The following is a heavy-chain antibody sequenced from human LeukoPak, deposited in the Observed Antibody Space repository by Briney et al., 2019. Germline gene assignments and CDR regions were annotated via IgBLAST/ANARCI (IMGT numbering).Heavy chain of an antibody. V-gene: IGHV4-61*02. Sequence: PSETLSLTCTVSGNSISSGDNYWSWIRQPAGKGLEWIGRIYTSGSTNYNPSLKSRVTISGDTSKNQFSLRLSSVTAADTAVYYCARVAPSRASSSGWYYFDYWGQGALVTVSS. CDR2: IYTSGST. CDR1: GNSISSGDNY. CDR3: ARVAPSRASSSGWYYFDY. D-gene: IGHD6-19*01. J-gene: IGHJ4*02.